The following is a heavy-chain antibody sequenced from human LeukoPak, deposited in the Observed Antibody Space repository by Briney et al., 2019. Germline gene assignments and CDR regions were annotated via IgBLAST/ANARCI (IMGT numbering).Heavy chain of an antibody. D-gene: IGHD3-10*01. J-gene: IGHJ4*02. CDR1: GFSYTSSG. CDR2: INAYHGDP. CDR3: ARSSMIRGVVITRHY. V-gene: IGHV1-18*04. Sequence: ASVKVSCKASGFSYTSSGITWVRQAPGQGLEWMGWINAYHGDPKYALKFQGKISMTTNKSKSTAYMELRRLRSDDTAVYYCARSSMIRGVVITRHYWGQRTLVTVST.